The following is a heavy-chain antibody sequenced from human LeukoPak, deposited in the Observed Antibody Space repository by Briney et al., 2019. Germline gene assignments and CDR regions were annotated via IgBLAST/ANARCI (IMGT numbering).Heavy chain of an antibody. J-gene: IGHJ3*02. D-gene: IGHD2-21*02. CDR3: ARDYHSRAVVTAIKYAFDI. V-gene: IGHV3-21*01. Sequence: PGGSLRLSCAAPGFTFSSYSMNWVRQAPGKGLEWVSSISSSSSYIYYADSVKGRFTISRDNAKNSLYLQMNSLRAEDTAVYYCARDYHSRAVVTAIKYAFDIWGQGTMVTVSS. CDR2: ISSSSSYI. CDR1: GFTFSSYS.